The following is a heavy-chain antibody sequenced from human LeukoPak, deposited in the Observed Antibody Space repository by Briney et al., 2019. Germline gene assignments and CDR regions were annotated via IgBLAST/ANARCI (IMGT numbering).Heavy chain of an antibody. CDR3: AIERRIPPAAGRAFEI. Sequence: SQTLSLTCAISGDSVSSNSAAWNWIRQSPSRGLEWLGRTYFRSKWYSDYSEAVKGRLTISADTSKNQFSLNLISVTPEDTAVYYCAIERRIPPAAGRAFEIWGQGTLVTVSS. CDR2: TYFRSKWYS. CDR1: GDSVSSNSAA. V-gene: IGHV6-1*01. J-gene: IGHJ3*02. D-gene: IGHD2/OR15-2a*01.